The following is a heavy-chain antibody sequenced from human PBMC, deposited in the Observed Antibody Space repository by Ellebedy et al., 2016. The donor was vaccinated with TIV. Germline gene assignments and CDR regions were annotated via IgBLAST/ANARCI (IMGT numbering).Heavy chain of an antibody. Sequence: GESLKISCAASGFTFGCCAMSWVRQAPGKGLEWVSVISNGGDTTYADSVKGRFTISRDNSKDPLFLQMNSLRAEDTGVYYCAKLAGISSWYAEYWGQGTLVTVSS. D-gene: IGHD6-13*01. CDR2: ISNGGDTT. CDR3: AKLAGISSWYAEY. CDR1: GFTFGCCA. V-gene: IGHV3-23*01. J-gene: IGHJ4*02.